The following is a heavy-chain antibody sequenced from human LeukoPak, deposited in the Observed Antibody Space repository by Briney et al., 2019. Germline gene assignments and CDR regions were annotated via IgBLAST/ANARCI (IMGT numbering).Heavy chain of an antibody. J-gene: IGHJ5*02. Sequence: GGSLRLSCAASGFTFSSYSMNWVRQAPGKGLEWVSCISRSSSYIYYADSVKGRFTISRDNAKNSLYLQMNSLRAEDTAVYYCARDKDIVVVVAATGFDPWGQRTLVTVSS. CDR2: ISRSSSYI. CDR3: ARDKDIVVVVAATGFDP. V-gene: IGHV3-21*01. CDR1: GFTFSSYS. D-gene: IGHD2-15*01.